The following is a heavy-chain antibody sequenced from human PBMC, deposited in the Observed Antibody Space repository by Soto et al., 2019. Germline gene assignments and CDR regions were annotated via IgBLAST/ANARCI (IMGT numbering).Heavy chain of an antibody. J-gene: IGHJ6*02. CDR3: ARSRSWFGELSAYYYYGMDV. D-gene: IGHD3-10*01. CDR1: GYTFTSYG. CDR2: ISAYNGNT. Sequence: QVQLVQSGAEVKKPGASVKVSCKASGYTFTSYGISWVRQAPGQGLEWMGWISAYNGNTNYAQKLQGRVTMTADTSTSTAYMELRSLRSDDTAVYYCARSRSWFGELSAYYYYGMDVWGQGTTVTVSS. V-gene: IGHV1-18*01.